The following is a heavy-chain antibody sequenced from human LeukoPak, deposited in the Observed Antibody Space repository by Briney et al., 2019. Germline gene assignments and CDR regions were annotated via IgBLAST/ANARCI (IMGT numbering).Heavy chain of an antibody. J-gene: IGHJ4*02. Sequence: SETLSLTCTVSGGSISSYYWSWIRQPPGKGLEWIGSIYYSGSINYNPSLKSRVTKSVDTSKNQFSLKLASVTAAYTAVYYCARKIVGATGGSFDSWGQGTLVTVSS. V-gene: IGHV4-59*08. CDR3: ARKIVGATGGSFDS. CDR1: GGSISSYY. D-gene: IGHD1-26*01. CDR2: IYYSGSI.